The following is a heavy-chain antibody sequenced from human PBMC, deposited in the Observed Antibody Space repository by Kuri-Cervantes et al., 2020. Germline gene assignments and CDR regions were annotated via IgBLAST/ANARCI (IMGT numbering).Heavy chain of an antibody. CDR3: AREQTRIQLWLKYYYYGMDV. Sequence: GGSLRLSCAASGFTFGSYAMHWVRQAPGKGLEWVAVISYDGSNKYYADSVKGRFTISRDNSKNTLYLQMNSLRAEDTAVYYCAREQTRIQLWLKYYYYGMDVWGQGTTVTVSS. J-gene: IGHJ6*02. D-gene: IGHD5-18*01. CDR1: GFTFGSYA. V-gene: IGHV3-30*07. CDR2: ISYDGSNK.